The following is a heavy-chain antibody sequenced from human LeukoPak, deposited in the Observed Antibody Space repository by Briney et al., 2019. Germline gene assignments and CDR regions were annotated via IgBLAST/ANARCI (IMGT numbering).Heavy chain of an antibody. CDR2: ISWNSGSI. D-gene: IGHD3-10*01. V-gene: IGHV3-9*03. CDR1: GFTFSSYA. Sequence: SGGSLRLSCAASGFTFSSYAMHWVRQAPGKGLEWVSGISWNSGSIGYADSVKGRFTISRDNAKNSLYLQMNSLRAEDMALYYCAKDSVEFSYYYGSGPFDYWGQGTLVTVSS. J-gene: IGHJ4*02. CDR3: AKDSVEFSYYYGSGPFDY.